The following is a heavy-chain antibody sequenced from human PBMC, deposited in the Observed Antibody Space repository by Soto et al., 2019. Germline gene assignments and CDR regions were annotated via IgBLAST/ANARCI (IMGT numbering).Heavy chain of an antibody. CDR2: IYYSGST. V-gene: IGHV4-30-4*01. J-gene: IGHJ6*02. Sequence: SETLSLTCSVSGGSISSGDYYWSWIRQPPGKGLEWIGYIYYSGSTYYNPSLKSRVTISVDTSKNQFSLKLSSVTAADTAVYYCARDFPQGMDVWGQGTTVTVSS. CDR3: ARDFPQGMDV. CDR1: GGSISSGDYY.